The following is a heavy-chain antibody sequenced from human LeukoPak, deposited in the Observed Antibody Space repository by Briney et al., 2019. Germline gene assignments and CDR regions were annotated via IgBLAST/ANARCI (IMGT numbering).Heavy chain of an antibody. CDR2: INSDGSST. CDR1: GFTFSYYW. D-gene: IGHD3-22*01. J-gene: IGHJ4*02. V-gene: IGHV3-74*01. Sequence: GGSLRLSCAASGFTFSYYWMHWVRQVPGKGLVWVSRINSDGSSTSYADSVKGRFTISRDNAKNTVYLQMNSLRAEDTAVYYCARTYYYDSSGYYGLSSFDYWGQGTLVTVSS. CDR3: ARTYYYDSSGYYGLSSFDY.